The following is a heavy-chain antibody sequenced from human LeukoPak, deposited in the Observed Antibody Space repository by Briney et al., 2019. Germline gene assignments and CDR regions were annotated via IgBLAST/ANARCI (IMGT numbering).Heavy chain of an antibody. CDR2: ISSSGRNI. Sequence: GGSLRLSCAASGFTFSSYATHWVRQAPGKGLEWVSYISSSGRNIYYADSVKGRFTISRDNAKNSLYLQMNSLRAEDTAVYYCARDLVQLWSKDFWGQGTLVTVSS. V-gene: IGHV3-48*03. CDR3: ARDLVQLWSKDF. J-gene: IGHJ4*02. CDR1: GFTFSSYA. D-gene: IGHD5-18*01.